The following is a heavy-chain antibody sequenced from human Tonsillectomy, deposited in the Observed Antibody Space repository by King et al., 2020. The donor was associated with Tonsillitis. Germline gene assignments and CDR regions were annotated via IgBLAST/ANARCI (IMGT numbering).Heavy chain of an antibody. CDR2: MNPNSGNT. CDR3: AREVGDAYVYWFDP. V-gene: IGHV1-8*01. D-gene: IGHD2-2*01. Sequence: VQLVESGAEVKKPGASVKVSCKASGYTFTSYDINWVRQATGQGLEWMGWMNPNSGNTGYTQKFQGRVTMTRNTSISTAYMELSSLRSEDTAVYYCAREVGDAYVYWFDPCGQGTLVTVSS. J-gene: IGHJ5*02. CDR1: GYTFTSYD.